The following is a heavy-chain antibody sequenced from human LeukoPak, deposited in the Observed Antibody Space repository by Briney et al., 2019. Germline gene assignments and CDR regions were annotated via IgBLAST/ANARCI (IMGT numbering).Heavy chain of an antibody. CDR3: ARQSIAVAGWGN. Sequence: PSETLSLTCTVSGXSISSSSYYWGWIRQPPGKGLEWIGSTYYSGSTYYNPSLKSRVTISVDTSKNQFSLKLSSVTAADTAVYYCARQSIAVAGWGNWGQGTLVTVSS. D-gene: IGHD6-19*01. CDR2: TYYSGST. J-gene: IGHJ4*02. CDR1: GXSISSSSYY. V-gene: IGHV4-39*01.